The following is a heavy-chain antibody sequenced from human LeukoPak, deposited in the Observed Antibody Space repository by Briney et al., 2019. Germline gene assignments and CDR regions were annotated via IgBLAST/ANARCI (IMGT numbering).Heavy chain of an antibody. D-gene: IGHD3-22*01. V-gene: IGHV1-69*04. J-gene: IGHJ4*02. CDR2: IIPILGIA. CDR1: GGTFSSYA. CDR3: ARGAYYYDSSGYRYYFDY. Sequence: SVKVSCKASGGTFSSYAISWVRQAPGQGLEWMGRIIPILGIANYAQKFQGRVTITADRSTSTAYMELSSLRSEDTAVYYCARGAYYYDSSGYRYYFDYWGQGTLVTVSS.